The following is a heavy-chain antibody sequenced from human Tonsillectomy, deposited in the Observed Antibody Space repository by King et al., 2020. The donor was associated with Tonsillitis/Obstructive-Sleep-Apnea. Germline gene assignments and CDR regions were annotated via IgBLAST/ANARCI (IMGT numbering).Heavy chain of an antibody. CDR3: ARFYYGDLNAFDI. Sequence: TLKESGPALVKPPQTLTLTCTFSGFSLSTSGMCVSWIRQPPGKALEWLARIDWDDDKYYSTSLKTRLTISKDTSKNQVVLTMTNMDPVDTASYYCARFYYGDLNAFDIWGQGTMVTVSS. D-gene: IGHD4-17*01. V-gene: IGHV2-70*11. CDR2: IDWDDDK. CDR1: GFSLSTSGMC. J-gene: IGHJ3*02.